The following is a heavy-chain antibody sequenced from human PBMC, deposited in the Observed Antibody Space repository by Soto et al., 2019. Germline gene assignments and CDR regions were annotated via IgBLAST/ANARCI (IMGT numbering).Heavy chain of an antibody. D-gene: IGHD6-13*01. V-gene: IGHV1-46*01. CDR3: ARDLAAAAY. CDR1: GYIFTNYY. J-gene: IGHJ4*02. CDR2: INPLPTSGST. Sequence: QVQLVQSGAEVKKPGASVKVSCKASGYIFTNYYIHWVRQAPVQGLEWMAIINPLPTSGSTNYAQKFQGRVTVTRDTSTSTVYPELSSLRSDDTAVYYCARDLAAAAYWGQGTLVTVSS.